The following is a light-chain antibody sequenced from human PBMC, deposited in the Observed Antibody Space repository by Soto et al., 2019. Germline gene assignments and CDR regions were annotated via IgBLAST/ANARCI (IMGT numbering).Light chain of an antibody. J-gene: IGKJ1*01. CDR2: KAS. V-gene: IGKV1-8*01. Sequence: ILMTHSPSSLSASTGDRVTITCRASQGISSYLAWYQQKPGKAPKLLIYKASVLESGVPSRFSGSGSGTEFTLTISSLQPDDFATYYCQQYNNWQTFGQGTKVDIK. CDR1: QGISSY. CDR3: QQYNNWQT.